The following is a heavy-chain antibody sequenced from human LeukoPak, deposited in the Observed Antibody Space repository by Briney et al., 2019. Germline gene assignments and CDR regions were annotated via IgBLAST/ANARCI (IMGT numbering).Heavy chain of an antibody. CDR3: ASDSRGYYYGMDV. CDR1: GFTVSSNY. Sequence: PGGSLRLSCAASGFTVSSNYMSWVRQAPGKGLEWVSVIYSGGSTYYADSVKGRFTISRDNSKNTLYLQMNSLRAEDTAVYYCASDSRGYYYGMDVWGQGTTVTVSS. CDR2: IYSGGST. D-gene: IGHD3-10*01. J-gene: IGHJ6*02. V-gene: IGHV3-66*01.